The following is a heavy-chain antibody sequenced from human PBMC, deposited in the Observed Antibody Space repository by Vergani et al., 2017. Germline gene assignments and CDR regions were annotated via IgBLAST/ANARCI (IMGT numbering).Heavy chain of an antibody. CDR3: AKVLGSGYYFSVAGVD. CDR1: GFTFSSYG. J-gene: IGHJ4*02. D-gene: IGHD3-22*01. CDR2: IRYDGSNK. V-gene: IGHV3-30*02. Sequence: QVQLVESGGGVVQPGGSLRLSCAASGFTFSSYGMHWVRQAPGKGLEWVAVIRYDGSNKDYADSVKGRFTISRDNSKNTLYLQMNSLRAEETAVYYCAKVLGSGYYFSVAGVDWGQGTLVTVSS.